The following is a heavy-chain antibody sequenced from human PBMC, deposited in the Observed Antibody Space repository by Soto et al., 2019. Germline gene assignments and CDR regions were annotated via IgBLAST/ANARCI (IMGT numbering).Heavy chain of an antibody. J-gene: IGHJ4*02. CDR2: IYHSGST. CDR1: GGSISSGGYS. V-gene: IGHV4-30-2*01. Sequence: QLQLQESGSGLVKPSQTLSLTCAVSGGSISSGGYSWSWIRQPPGKGLEWIGYIYHSGSTYYNPSLKSRVTISVDRSKNQFSLKLSSVTAADTAVYYCARSHWGYCSGGSCLGYWGQGTLVTVSS. CDR3: ARSHWGYCSGGSCLGY. D-gene: IGHD2-15*01.